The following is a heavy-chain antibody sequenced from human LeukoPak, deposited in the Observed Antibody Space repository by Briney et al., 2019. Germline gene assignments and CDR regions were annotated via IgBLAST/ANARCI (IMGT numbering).Heavy chain of an antibody. V-gene: IGHV3-7*01. J-gene: IGHJ4*02. D-gene: IGHD6-13*01. CDR1: GFTFTNYW. CDR3: ARDFGSAAAIYEY. CDR2: INQNGVEM. Sequence: PGGSLRLSCATSGFTFTNYWMTWVRQAPGKGLEWVANINQNGVEMYYVESAKGRFTISRDSGRNSLFLQMNSLRAEDTAVYYCARDFGSAAAIYEYWGQGTLVTVSS.